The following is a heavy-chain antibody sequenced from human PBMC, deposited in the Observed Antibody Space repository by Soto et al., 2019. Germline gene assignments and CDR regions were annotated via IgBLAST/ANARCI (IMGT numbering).Heavy chain of an antibody. D-gene: IGHD4-17*01. CDR2: ISYDGSNK. J-gene: IGHJ6*02. CDR1: GFTFSSYG. Sequence: GGSLRLSCAASGFTFSSYGMHWVRQAPGKGLEWVAVISYDGSNKYYADSVKGRFTISRDNSKNTLYLQMNSLRAEDTAVYYCAKRSDYAYYYGMDVWGQGTTVTVSS. CDR3: AKRSDYAYYYGMDV. V-gene: IGHV3-30*18.